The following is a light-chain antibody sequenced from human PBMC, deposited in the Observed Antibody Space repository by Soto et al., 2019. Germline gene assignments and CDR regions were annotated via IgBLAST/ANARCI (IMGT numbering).Light chain of an antibody. J-gene: IGLJ2*01. CDR1: SSNIGSNA. CDR3: AAWDASLSAVV. Sequence: QSVLTQPPSASGTPGQRVTFSCSGSSSNIGSNAVNWYQHLPGTAPKLIIYTDNKRPSGVPDRFSGSKSGTSASLAISGLQSEDEADYYCAAWDASLSAVVFGGGTQLTVL. V-gene: IGLV1-44*01. CDR2: TDN.